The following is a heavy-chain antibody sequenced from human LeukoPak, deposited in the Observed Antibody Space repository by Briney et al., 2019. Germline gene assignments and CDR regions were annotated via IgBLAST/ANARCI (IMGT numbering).Heavy chain of an antibody. CDR3: ARDIYGSSWYGLFDY. V-gene: IGHV4-61*02. D-gene: IGHD6-13*01. Sequence: SETLSLTCTVSGDSISSGSYYWSWIRQPAGKGPEWIGRIYSSGSTNYNPSLKSRVTISVDTSKNQFSPELSSVTAADTAVYYCARDIYGSSWYGLFDYWGQGTLVTVSS. CDR2: IYSSGST. J-gene: IGHJ4*02. CDR1: GDSISSGSYY.